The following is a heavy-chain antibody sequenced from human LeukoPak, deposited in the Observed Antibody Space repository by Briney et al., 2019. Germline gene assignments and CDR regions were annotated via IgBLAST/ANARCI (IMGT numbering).Heavy chain of an antibody. CDR1: GFTFSSYD. CDR3: ARSRDGYNLWYFDL. V-gene: IGHV3-13*01. D-gene: IGHD5-24*01. J-gene: IGHJ2*01. CDR2: IGTAGDT. Sequence: GGSLRLSCAASGFTFSSYDMHWVRQPTGKGLEWVSTIGTAGDTYYPGSVKGRFTISRENAKNSLYLQMNCLSAGDTAVYYCARSRDGYNLWYFDLWGRGTLVTVSS.